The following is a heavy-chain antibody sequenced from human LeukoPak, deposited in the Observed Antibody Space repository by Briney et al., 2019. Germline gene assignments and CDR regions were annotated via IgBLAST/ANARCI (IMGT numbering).Heavy chain of an antibody. J-gene: IGHJ5*02. Sequence: PSETLSLTCAVYGASFSGYYWSWIRQPPGKGLEWIGEINHSGSTNYNPSLKSRVTISIDTSKNQFSLKLTSVTAADTAVYYCARDLFTSSWYRWFDPWGQGTLVTVSS. CDR3: ARDLFTSSWYRWFDP. CDR2: INHSGST. V-gene: IGHV4-34*01. D-gene: IGHD6-13*01. CDR1: GASFSGYY.